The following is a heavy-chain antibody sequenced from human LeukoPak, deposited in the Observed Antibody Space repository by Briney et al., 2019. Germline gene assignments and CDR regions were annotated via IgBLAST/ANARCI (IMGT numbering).Heavy chain of an antibody. V-gene: IGHV4-39*01. CDR3: ASPFLIN. D-gene: IGHD2/OR15-2a*01. J-gene: IGHJ4*02. CDR1: GGTISNSGYY. Sequence: SETLSLTCTVSGGTISNSGYYRGWIRQPPGKGLEWIGSISYSGSTYYNPSLKSRLTISVDTSNSQFSLKLSSVTAADTAVYYCASPFLINWGQGTLVTVSS. CDR2: ISYSGST.